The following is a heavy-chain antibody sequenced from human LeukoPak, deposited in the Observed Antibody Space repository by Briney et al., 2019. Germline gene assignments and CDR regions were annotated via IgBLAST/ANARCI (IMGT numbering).Heavy chain of an antibody. CDR2: IHHSGGT. CDR3: ATRPDLGGAFDI. D-gene: IGHD1/OR15-1a*01. CDR1: GGSISSLY. V-gene: IGHV4-59*11. J-gene: IGHJ3*02. Sequence: SETLSLTCTVSGGSISSLYWSWIRQPPGKELEWIGHIHHSGGTNNNPSLKRRVSISLDMSKNQFSLKLNSVTAADTAVYYCATRPDLGGAFDIWGQGTMVTVSS.